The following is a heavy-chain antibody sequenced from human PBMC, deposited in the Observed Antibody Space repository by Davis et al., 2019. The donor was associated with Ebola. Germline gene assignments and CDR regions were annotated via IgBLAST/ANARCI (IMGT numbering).Heavy chain of an antibody. D-gene: IGHD3-22*01. CDR1: GYLFPTYA. CDR3: ARGRDTTGYFVY. J-gene: IGHJ4*02. V-gene: IGHV7-4-1*02. CDR2: INTSTGNP. Sequence: AASVKVSCKDSGYLFPTYAVNWVRQAPGQGLEWMGWINTSTGNPTYAQGFTGRFVFSFDTSVRTTYLQINSLKSEDTAVYYCARGRDTTGYFVYWGQGTLVTVSS.